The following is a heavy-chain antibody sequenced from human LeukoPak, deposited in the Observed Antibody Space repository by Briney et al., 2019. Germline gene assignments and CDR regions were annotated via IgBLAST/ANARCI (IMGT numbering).Heavy chain of an antibody. CDR3: ARASAVAGSFDY. CDR1: GFTFSSYE. D-gene: IGHD6-19*01. Sequence: PGGSLRLSCAASGFTFSSYEMNWVRQAPGKGLEWVLYISSSGSTIYYADSVKGRFTISRDNAKNSLYLQMNSLRAEDTAVYYCARASAVAGSFDYWGQGTLVTVSS. J-gene: IGHJ4*02. V-gene: IGHV3-48*03. CDR2: ISSSGSTI.